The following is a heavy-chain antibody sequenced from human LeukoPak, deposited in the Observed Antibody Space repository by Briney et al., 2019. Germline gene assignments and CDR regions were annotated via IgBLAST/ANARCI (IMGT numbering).Heavy chain of an antibody. Sequence: ASVKVSCKASGYTFTSYGISWVRQAPGQGFGWMGLISAYNGNTNYAQKLQGRVTMTTDTSTSTAYMELRSLRSDDPHVYYCARASDYVPYYYYMDVWGKGTTVTVSS. CDR2: ISAYNGNT. CDR3: ARASDYVPYYYYMDV. V-gene: IGHV1-18*01. J-gene: IGHJ6*03. CDR1: GYTFTSYG. D-gene: IGHD4-17*01.